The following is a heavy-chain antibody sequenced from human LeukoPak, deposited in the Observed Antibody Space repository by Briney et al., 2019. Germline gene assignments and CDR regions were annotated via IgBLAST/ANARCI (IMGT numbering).Heavy chain of an antibody. D-gene: IGHD3-22*01. CDR1: GGSISIYY. CDR2: IYYSGSI. V-gene: IGHV4-59*01. CDR3: ARQGDSSGYDFDY. J-gene: IGHJ4*02. Sequence: SETLSLTCTVSGGSISIYYWSWIRQPPGKGLEWIGHIYYSGSINYNPSLKSRVTISVDSSKNQFSLKLNSVTAADTAVYYCARQGDSSGYDFDYWGQGTLVTVSS.